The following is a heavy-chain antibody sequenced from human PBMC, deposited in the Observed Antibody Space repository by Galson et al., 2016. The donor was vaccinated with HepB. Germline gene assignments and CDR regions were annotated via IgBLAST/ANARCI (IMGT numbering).Heavy chain of an antibody. CDR3: AKDIPITVTTFVGFDY. CDR1: GFTFRNYW. J-gene: IGHJ4*02. Sequence: SLRLSCAASGFTFRNYWMTWVRQAPGKGLEWVSGIVGSGGHTYYADSVKGRFTISRDNSKNTPYLQMNSLRAEDTAAFYCAKDIPITVTTFVGFDYWGQGTLVTVSS. CDR2: IVGSGGHT. V-gene: IGHV3-23*01. D-gene: IGHD4-17*01.